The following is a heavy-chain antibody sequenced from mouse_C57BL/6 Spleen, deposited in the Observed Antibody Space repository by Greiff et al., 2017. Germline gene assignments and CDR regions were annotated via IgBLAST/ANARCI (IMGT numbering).Heavy chain of an antibody. Sequence: EVQLQQSGPELVKPGASVKISCKASGYSFTGYYMNWVKQSPEKSLEWIGEINPSTGGTTYNQKFKAKATLTVDKSTSTAYMQLKSLTSEDSAVYYCAGSRIYYDHYYAMDYWGQGTSVTVSS. CDR1: GYSFTGYY. D-gene: IGHD2-4*01. CDR3: AGSRIYYDHYYAMDY. V-gene: IGHV1-42*01. J-gene: IGHJ4*01. CDR2: INPSTGGT.